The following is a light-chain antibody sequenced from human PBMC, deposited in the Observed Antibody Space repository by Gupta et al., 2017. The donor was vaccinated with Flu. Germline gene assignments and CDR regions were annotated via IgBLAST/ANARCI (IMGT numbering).Light chain of an antibody. Sequence: CSGAASRDQYAYWFQQKPGQTPMLVIYSNSDRPSGIPDRFSGSRSGETVTLTMSGVQAEDEADYYCQSADGGIWVFGGGTKLTVL. J-gene: IGLJ3*02. CDR2: SNS. V-gene: IGLV3-25*03. CDR1: ASRDQY. CDR3: QSADGGIWV.